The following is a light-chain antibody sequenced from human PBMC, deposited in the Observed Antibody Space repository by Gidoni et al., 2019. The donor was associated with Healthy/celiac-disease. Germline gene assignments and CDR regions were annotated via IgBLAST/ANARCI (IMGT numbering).Light chain of an antibody. CDR2: WAS. J-gene: IGKJ1*01. CDR1: QSVLYSSNNKNY. CDR3: QQYYSTPPT. V-gene: IGKV4-1*01. Sequence: DIVMIQSPDSLAGSLGERATINCKSSQSVLYSSNNKNYLAWYQQKPGQPPKLLIYWASTRESGVPDRFSGSGSGTDFTLTISSLQAEDVAVYYCQQYYSTPPTFGQGTKAEIK.